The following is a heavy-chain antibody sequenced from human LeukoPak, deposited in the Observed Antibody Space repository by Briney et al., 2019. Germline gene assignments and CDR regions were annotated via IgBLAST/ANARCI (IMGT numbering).Heavy chain of an antibody. V-gene: IGHV3-48*04. J-gene: IGHJ4*02. Sequence: GGSLRPSCAASGFTFSSYSMNWVRQAPGKGLEWVSYISSSSSTICYADSVKGRFTISRDNAKNSLYLQMNSLRAEDTAVYYCVRGGVYYDSSGYDYWGQGTLVTVSS. CDR1: GFTFSSYS. CDR2: ISSSSSTI. D-gene: IGHD3-22*01. CDR3: VRGGVYYDSSGYDY.